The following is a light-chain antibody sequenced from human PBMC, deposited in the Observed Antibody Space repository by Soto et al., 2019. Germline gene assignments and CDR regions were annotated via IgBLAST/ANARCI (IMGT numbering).Light chain of an antibody. J-gene: IGKJ2*01. V-gene: IGKV1-39*01. CDR2: AAS. CDR1: QSISSY. Sequence: IQMTQSPSSLSASVGDRVTITCRASQSISSYLNWYQQKPGKAPKLLIYAASSLQSGVPSRFSGSGSGTDFTLTISSLQPEDFANYYCQQSYSTPHTFGPGTKLEIK. CDR3: QQSYSTPHT.